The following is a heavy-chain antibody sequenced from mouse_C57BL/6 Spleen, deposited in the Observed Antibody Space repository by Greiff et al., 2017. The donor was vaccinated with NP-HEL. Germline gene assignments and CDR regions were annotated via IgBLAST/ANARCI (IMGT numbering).Heavy chain of an antibody. CDR2: IFPGSGST. D-gene: IGHD6-5*01. Sequence: QVQLQQPGPELVKPGASVKISCKASGYTFTDYYINWVKQRPGQGLEWIGWIFPGSGSTYYNEKFKGKATLTVDKSSSTAYMLLSSLTSEDSAVYFYATDAVAAGGFAYWGQGTLVTVSA. J-gene: IGHJ3*01. V-gene: IGHV1-75*01. CDR3: ATDAVAAGGFAY. CDR1: GYTFTDYY.